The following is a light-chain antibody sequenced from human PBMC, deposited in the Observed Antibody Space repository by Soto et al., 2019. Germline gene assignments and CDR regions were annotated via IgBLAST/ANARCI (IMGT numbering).Light chain of an antibody. V-gene: IGLV2-8*01. CDR2: AVT. Sequence: QSVLTQPPSASGSPGQSVAISCTGTSSDVGGQNYVSWYQQHPGKAPKLIIYAVTERPSGVPDRFSGSKSGNPASLTVSGIQTEDEADYFCSSHTISSALVFGTGTKGTVL. CDR1: SSDVGGQNY. CDR3: SSHTISSALV. J-gene: IGLJ1*01.